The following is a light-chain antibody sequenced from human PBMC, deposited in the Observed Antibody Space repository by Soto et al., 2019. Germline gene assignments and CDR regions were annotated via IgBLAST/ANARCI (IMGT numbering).Light chain of an antibody. CDR2: ATS. V-gene: IGKV1-39*01. J-gene: IGKJ2*01. Sequence: IQMTQSPSSLSASVGYTVTITCRASQTISFYLNWYQQKPGRTPNLLIYATSSLQSGVPSRFDGSGSGTEFPLTISSLQPDDFATYYCQQSFSTPHTFGQGTKLELK. CDR1: QTISFY. CDR3: QQSFSTPHT.